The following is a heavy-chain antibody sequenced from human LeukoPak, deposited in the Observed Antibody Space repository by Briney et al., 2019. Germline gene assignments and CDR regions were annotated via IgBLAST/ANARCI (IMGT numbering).Heavy chain of an antibody. CDR3: AKDRLPVDY. CDR2: INSDGSST. V-gene: IGHV3-74*01. CDR1: GFTFSSYW. Sequence: GGPLRLSCAASGFTFSSYWMHWLRHAPGKRLVWVSRINSDGSSTSYADSVKGRFTISRDNAKNTLYLQMNSLRAEDTAVYYCAKDRLPVDYWGQGTLVTVSS. J-gene: IGHJ4*02.